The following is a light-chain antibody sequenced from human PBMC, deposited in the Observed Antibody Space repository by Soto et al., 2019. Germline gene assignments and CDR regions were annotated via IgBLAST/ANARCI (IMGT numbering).Light chain of an antibody. CDR1: QDISNY. Sequence: DIQMTQSPSSLSASVGDTVTITCRASQDISNYLAWYQQRPGKVPKLLIYAASTLQSGVPSRFSGSGSGTYFTLTINSLQPEDVATYYCQKYNSAPLTFGGGTKVEIK. J-gene: IGKJ4*01. CDR2: AAS. CDR3: QKYNSAPLT. V-gene: IGKV1-27*01.